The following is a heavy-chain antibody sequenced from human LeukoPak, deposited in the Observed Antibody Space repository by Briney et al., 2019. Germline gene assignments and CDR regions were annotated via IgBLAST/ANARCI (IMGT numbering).Heavy chain of an antibody. CDR3: ARALCSGGSCYYYYYGMDV. D-gene: IGHD2-15*01. J-gene: IGHJ6*02. Sequence: ASVKVSCKASGYTFTGYYMHWVRQAPEQGLEWMGWINPNSGGTNYAQKFQGRVTMTRDTSISAAYMELSRLRSDDTAVYYCARALCSGGSCYYYYYGMDVWGQGTTVTVSS. CDR2: INPNSGGT. CDR1: GYTFTGYY. V-gene: IGHV1-2*02.